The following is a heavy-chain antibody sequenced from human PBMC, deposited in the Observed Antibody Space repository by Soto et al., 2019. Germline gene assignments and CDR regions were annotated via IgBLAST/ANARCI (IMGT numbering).Heavy chain of an antibody. CDR1: GDSVSSDSAA. Sequence: PSQTLSLTCAISGDSVSSDSAAWTWIRQSPSRGLEWLGRTYYRSKWYNDYAVSVKRRITINPDTSNNQFSLQLNSVTPEDTAVYYCAREEDYYDNSGYPSLIDYWGQGTLVTVSS. J-gene: IGHJ4*02. CDR3: AREEDYYDNSGYPSLIDY. CDR2: TYYRSKWYN. V-gene: IGHV6-1*01. D-gene: IGHD3-22*01.